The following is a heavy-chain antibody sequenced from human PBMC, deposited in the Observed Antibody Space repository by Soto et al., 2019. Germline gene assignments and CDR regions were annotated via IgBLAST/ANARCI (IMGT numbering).Heavy chain of an antibody. CDR3: ARHAGATTLDY. J-gene: IGHJ4*02. CDR1: GGSISSSSYY. V-gene: IGHV4-39*01. D-gene: IGHD1-26*01. Sequence: SETLSLTCTVSGGSISSSSYYWGWIRQPSGKGLEWIGSIYYSGSTYYNPSLKSRVTISVDTSKNQFSLKLSSVTAADTAVYYCARHAGATTLDYWGQGTLVTVSS. CDR2: IYYSGST.